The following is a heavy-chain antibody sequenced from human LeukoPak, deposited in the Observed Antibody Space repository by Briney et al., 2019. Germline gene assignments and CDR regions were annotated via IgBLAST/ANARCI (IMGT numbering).Heavy chain of an antibody. CDR2: IYHSGST. CDR3: ARGPASDYFDS. D-gene: IGHD2-2*01. J-gene: IGHJ4*02. V-gene: IGHV4-38-2*02. Sequence: SETLSLTCTVSGYSISSGYYWGWIRQPPGKGLEWIGSIYHSGSTYYNPSLKSRVTISVDTSKNQFSLKLSSVTAADTAVYYCARGPASDYFDSWGQGTLVSVSS. CDR1: GYSISSGYY.